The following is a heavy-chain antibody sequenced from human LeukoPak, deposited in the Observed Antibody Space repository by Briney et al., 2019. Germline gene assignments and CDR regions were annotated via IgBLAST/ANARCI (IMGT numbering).Heavy chain of an antibody. D-gene: IGHD4-11*01. CDR1: GFTFSSYA. CDR2: ISGSGGST. Sequence: GGSLRLTCAASGFTFSSYAMSWVRQAPGKGLEWVSAISGSGGSTYYADSVKGRFTISRDNSKNTLYLQMNSLRAEDTAVYYCAKVSYTVTTFGATDYWGQGTLVTVSS. CDR3: AKVSYTVTTFGATDY. V-gene: IGHV3-23*01. J-gene: IGHJ4*02.